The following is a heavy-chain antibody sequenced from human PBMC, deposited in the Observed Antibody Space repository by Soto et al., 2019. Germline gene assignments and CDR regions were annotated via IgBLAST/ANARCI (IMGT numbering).Heavy chain of an antibody. V-gene: IGHV1-46*03. Sequence: ASVKVSCKASGYTFTSYYMHWVRQAPGQGLEWMGIINPSGGSTSYAQKFQGRVTMTRDTSTSTVYMELSSLRSEDTAVYYCARGWTTVTTRGNFRASDASDIWGQGPMVTLAS. CDR3: ARGWTTVTTRGNFRASDASDI. J-gene: IGHJ3*02. CDR1: GYTFTSYY. D-gene: IGHD4-17*01. CDR2: INPSGGST.